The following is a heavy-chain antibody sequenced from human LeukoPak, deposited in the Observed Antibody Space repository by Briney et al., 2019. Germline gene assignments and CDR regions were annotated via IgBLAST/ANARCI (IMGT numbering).Heavy chain of an antibody. V-gene: IGHV4-59*01. D-gene: IGHD3-22*01. CDR1: GGSISSYY. J-gene: IGHJ4*02. Sequence: KASETLSLTCTVSGGSISSYYWSWIRLPPGKGLEWIGFISYSGSTNYNPSLRSRVTISLDTSKNQFSLHLSSVTGADTAVYYCARGGPGSGWHYYLDYWGQGTLDTVSS. CDR3: ARGGPGSGWHYYLDY. CDR2: ISYSGST.